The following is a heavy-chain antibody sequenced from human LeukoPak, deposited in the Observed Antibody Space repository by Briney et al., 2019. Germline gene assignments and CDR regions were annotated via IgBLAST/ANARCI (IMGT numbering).Heavy chain of an antibody. Sequence: GGSLRLSCAASGFTFSRHWMRWVRQAPGKGLVWISRINSDASDTNYADFVKGRFTIPRDNAKNTVYLQINSLRDEDTAVYYCARICSSTDCLIPDWGQGTLVTVSS. D-gene: IGHD2-2*01. J-gene: IGHJ4*02. V-gene: IGHV3-74*01. CDR3: ARICSSTDCLIPD. CDR1: GFTFSRHW. CDR2: INSDASDT.